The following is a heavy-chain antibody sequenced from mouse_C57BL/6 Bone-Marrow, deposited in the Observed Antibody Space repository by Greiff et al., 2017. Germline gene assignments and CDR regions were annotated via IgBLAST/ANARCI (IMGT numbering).Heavy chain of an antibody. CDR3: ARPRQGY. J-gene: IGHJ2*01. V-gene: IGHV1-55*01. CDR2: IYPGSGST. CDR1: GYTFTSYW. Sequence: VQLQQPGAELVKPGASVKMSCKASGYTFTSYWITWVKQRPGQGLEWIGDIYPGSGSTNYNEKFKSKATLTVEPSSSTAYMQLSSLTSEDSAVYYCARPRQGYWGQGTTLTVSS. D-gene: IGHD2-12*01.